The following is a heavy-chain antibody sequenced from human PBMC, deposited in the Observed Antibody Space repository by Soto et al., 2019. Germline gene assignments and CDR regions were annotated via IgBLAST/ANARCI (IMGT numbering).Heavy chain of an antibody. CDR1: GYSFTSYW. D-gene: IGHD2-2*02. CDR2: IYPGDSDT. J-gene: IGHJ6*02. V-gene: IGHV5-51*01. CDR3: ARVGFCSSTSCYNYYYGMDV. Sequence: PGESLKISCKGSGYSFTSYWIGWVRQMPGKGLEWMGIIYPGDSDTRYSPSFQGQVTISADKSISTAYLQWSSLKASDTAMYYCARVGFCSSTSCYNYYYGMDVWGQGITVTVSS.